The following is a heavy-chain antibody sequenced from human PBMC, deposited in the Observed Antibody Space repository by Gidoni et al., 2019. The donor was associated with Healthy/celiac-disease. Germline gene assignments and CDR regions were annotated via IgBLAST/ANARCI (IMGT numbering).Heavy chain of an antibody. J-gene: IGHJ4*02. Sequence: QVQLVESGGGVVQPGRSLRLSCAASGFTFSSSGMHWVRQAPGKGLEWVAVISYDGSNKYYADSVKGRFTISRDNSKNTLYLQMNSLRAEDTAVYYCARDGGRIAARPGYFDYWGQGTLVTVSS. D-gene: IGHD6-6*01. CDR2: ISYDGSNK. V-gene: IGHV3-30*03. CDR3: ARDGGRIAARPGYFDY. CDR1: GFTFSSSG.